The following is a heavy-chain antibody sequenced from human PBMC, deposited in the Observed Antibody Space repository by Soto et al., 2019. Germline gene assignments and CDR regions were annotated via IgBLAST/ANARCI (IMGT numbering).Heavy chain of an antibody. CDR1: GYTFTHYG. J-gene: IGHJ3*02. CDR2: ISALNGNT. D-gene: IGHD3-10*01. CDR3: ARVYGLWSYVAFYI. Sequence: QAQLVQSGAEVKKPGASVKVSCKASGYTFTHYGISWLRQAPGQGLAWMGWISALNGNTKYVDNFQDRVPMTSYTSTMTCFLDGRCLSSDATAMYYCARVYGLWSYVAFYIWGRGSMVTFSS. V-gene: IGHV1-18*01.